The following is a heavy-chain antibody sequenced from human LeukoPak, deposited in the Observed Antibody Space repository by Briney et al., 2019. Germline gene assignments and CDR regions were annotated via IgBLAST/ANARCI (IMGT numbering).Heavy chain of an antibody. CDR2: INHSGST. CDR3: ARRMSSGWYEHFDY. D-gene: IGHD6-19*01. V-gene: IGHV4-34*01. J-gene: IGHJ4*02. CDR1: GGSFSGYY. Sequence: SETLSLTCAVYGGSFSGYYWSWIRHPPGNGLEWIGEINHSGSTNYNPSLKSRVTISVDTSKSQFSLKLSSVTAADTAVYYCARRMSSGWYEHFDYWGQGTLVTVSS.